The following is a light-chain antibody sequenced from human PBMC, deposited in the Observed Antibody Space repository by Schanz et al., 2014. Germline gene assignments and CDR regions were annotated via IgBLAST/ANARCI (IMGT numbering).Light chain of an antibody. CDR3: CSYAGTGTRE. Sequence: QSVLTQPPSVSGAPGQRVTISCTGSTSNLGATYDVHWYQQLPGAAPKLLIYANNIRPSGVPDRFSGSKSGTSASLAITGLQAEDEADYYCCSYAGTGTREFGGGTKLTVL. CDR2: ANN. CDR1: TSNLGATYD. V-gene: IGLV1-40*01. J-gene: IGLJ3*02.